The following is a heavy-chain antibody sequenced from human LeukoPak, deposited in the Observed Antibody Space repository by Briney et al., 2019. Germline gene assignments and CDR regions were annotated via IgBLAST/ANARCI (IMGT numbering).Heavy chain of an antibody. CDR2: ISYDGSNK. Sequence: GGSLRLSCAASGFTFSSYAMHWVRQAPGKGLEWVAVISYDGSNKYYADSVKGRFTISRDNSKNTLYLQMHSLRAEDTAVYYCARDRYYYDSSGYPDYWGQGTLVTVSS. J-gene: IGHJ4*02. V-gene: IGHV3-30-3*01. CDR1: GFTFSSYA. D-gene: IGHD3-22*01. CDR3: ARDRYYYDSSGYPDY.